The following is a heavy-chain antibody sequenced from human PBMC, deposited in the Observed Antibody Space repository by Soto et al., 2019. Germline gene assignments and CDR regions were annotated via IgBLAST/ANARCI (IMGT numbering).Heavy chain of an antibody. CDR1: GFTFSSYS. CDR3: ARDTKAARPLDY. J-gene: IGHJ4*02. V-gene: IGHV3-21*01. CDR2: ISSSSSYI. Sequence: GESLKISCAASGFTFSSYSMNWVRQAPGKGLEWVSSISSSSSYIYYADSVKGRFTISRDNAKNSLYLQMNSLRAKDTAVYYCARDTKAARPLDYWGQGTLVTVSS. D-gene: IGHD6-6*01.